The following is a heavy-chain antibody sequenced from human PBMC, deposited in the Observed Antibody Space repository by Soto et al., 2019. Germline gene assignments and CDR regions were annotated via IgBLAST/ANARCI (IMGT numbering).Heavy chain of an antibody. Sequence: GSLRLSCAASGFIFSSYAMSWVRQAPGKGLEWVSAISGTGDSSYYADSVKGRFTISRDDSKNTLYLQMNSLRAEDTAVYYCARALRPQFPHYYYYGMDVWGKGTTVTVSS. D-gene: IGHD2-21*01. V-gene: IGHV3-23*01. CDR2: ISGTGDSS. CDR3: ARALRPQFPHYYYYGMDV. CDR1: GFIFSSYA. J-gene: IGHJ6*04.